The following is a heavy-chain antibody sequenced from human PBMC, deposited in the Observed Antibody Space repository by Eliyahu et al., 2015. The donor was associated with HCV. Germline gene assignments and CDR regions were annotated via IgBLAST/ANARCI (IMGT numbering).Heavy chain of an antibody. V-gene: IGHV3-23*01. CDR1: GFTFSTYA. CDR3: ARLCWTSIRYYFDY. J-gene: IGHJ4*02. CDR2: VSGSGDTT. Sequence: EVQLLESGGDLIQPGGSLTLSCAPSGFTFSTYAMSWVRQAPGKGLEWVSTVSGSGDTTVYADSVKGRFTMSRDNSKNTLSLQMNSLRVEDTAIYYCARLCWTSIRYYFDYWGQGTLVTVSS. D-gene: IGHD2-21*01.